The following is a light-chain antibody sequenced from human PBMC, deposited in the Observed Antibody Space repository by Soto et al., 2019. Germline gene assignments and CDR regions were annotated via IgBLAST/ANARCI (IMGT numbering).Light chain of an antibody. CDR2: DVS. V-gene: IGLV2-11*01. J-gene: IGLJ2*01. CDR1: SSDVGAYNY. Sequence: QSALTQPPSVSGSPGQSVAISCTGTSSDVGAYNYVSWYQQHPGKAPKVMIFDVSGRPSGVPDRFSGSKSGNTAPLTISGLLAEDEADYYCCSYAGNYFIFGGGTKLTVL. CDR3: CSYAGNYFI.